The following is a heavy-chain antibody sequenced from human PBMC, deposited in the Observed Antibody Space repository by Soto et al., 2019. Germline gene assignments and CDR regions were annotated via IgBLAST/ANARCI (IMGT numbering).Heavy chain of an antibody. CDR2: INHSGST. D-gene: IGHD2-2*01. CDR3: ARGRYCSSTSCYAGGYYYYYYMDV. CDR1: GGSFSGYY. V-gene: IGHV4-34*01. J-gene: IGHJ6*03. Sequence: SETLSLTCAVYGGSFSGYYWSWIRQPPGKGLEWIGEINHSGSTNYNPSLKSRVTISVDTSKNQFSLKLSSVTAADTAVYYCARGRYCSSTSCYAGGYYYYYYMDVWGKGTTVTVSS.